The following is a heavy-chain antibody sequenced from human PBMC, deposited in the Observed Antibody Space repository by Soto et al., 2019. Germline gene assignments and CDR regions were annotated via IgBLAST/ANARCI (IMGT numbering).Heavy chain of an antibody. CDR2: INHTGTT. V-gene: IGHV4-34*01. CDR1: GGSFSDYY. CDR3: ARGDLKFRGH. J-gene: IGHJ1*01. Sequence: QVLLQQWGAGLLKPSETLSLTCAVYGGSFSDYYWSWIRQPPGKGLEWIGEINHTGTTNYNPSLRSRVTISVDTSKNQFALKLSSVTAADTAVYYCARGDLKFRGHWGQGTLVTVSS.